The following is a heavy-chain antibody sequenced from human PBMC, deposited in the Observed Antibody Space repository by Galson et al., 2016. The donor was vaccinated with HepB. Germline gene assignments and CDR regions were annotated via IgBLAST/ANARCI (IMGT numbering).Heavy chain of an antibody. Sequence: SLRLSCATSGFTFNNYGINWVRQAPGKGLEWVAVISYDGNNRHYADAVKGRFTISRDSSTNTVYLQMKSLRADDTAVYFCARDRGLLLYYYGMDVWGQGTTVTVSS. CDR1: GFTFNNYG. V-gene: IGHV3-33*08. D-gene: IGHD4-17*01. CDR2: ISYDGNNR. J-gene: IGHJ6*02. CDR3: ARDRGLLLYYYGMDV.